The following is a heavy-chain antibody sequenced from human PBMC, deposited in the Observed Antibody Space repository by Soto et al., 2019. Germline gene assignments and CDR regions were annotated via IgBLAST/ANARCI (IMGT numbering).Heavy chain of an antibody. Sequence: SETLSLTCAVYGGSFSGYYWSWIRQPPGKGLEWIGEINHSGSTNYNPSLKSRVTISVDTSKNQFSLKLSSVTAADTAVYYCARGGSYQLLSSIPSPGSSIHNWFDPWGQGTLVTVSS. D-gene: IGHD2-2*01. CDR2: INHSGST. CDR1: GGSFSGYY. J-gene: IGHJ5*02. CDR3: ARGGSYQLLSSIPSPGSSIHNWFDP. V-gene: IGHV4-34*01.